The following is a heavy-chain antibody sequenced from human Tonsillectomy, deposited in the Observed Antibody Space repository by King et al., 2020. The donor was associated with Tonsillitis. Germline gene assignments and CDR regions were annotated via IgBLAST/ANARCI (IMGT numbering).Heavy chain of an antibody. CDR3: VRRSPYYYDTAGYGDFAY. CDR2: IYYSGST. J-gene: IGHJ4*02. D-gene: IGHD3-22*01. CDR1: GGSISSSSYY. V-gene: IGHV4-39*07. Sequence: QLQESGPGLVKPSETLSLTCTVSGGSISSSSYYWGWIRQPPGKGLEWIGSIYYSGSTYYNPSLKSRVTISVDTSKNQFSLKLSSVTAADTAVYYCVRRSPYYYDTAGYGDFAYWGQGTLVTVSS.